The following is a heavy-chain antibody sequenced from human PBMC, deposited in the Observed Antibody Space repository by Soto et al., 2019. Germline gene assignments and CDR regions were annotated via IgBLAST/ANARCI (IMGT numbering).Heavy chain of an antibody. CDR1: GGSISSGGYY. CDR3: ARRFLEWNYYFDY. D-gene: IGHD3-3*01. Sequence: SETLSLTCTVSGGSISSGGYYWSWIRQHPGKGLEWIGYIYYSGSTYYNPSLKSRVTISVDTSKNQFSLKLSSVTAADTAVYYCARRFLEWNYYFDYWGQGTLVTVSS. J-gene: IGHJ4*02. V-gene: IGHV4-31*03. CDR2: IYYSGST.